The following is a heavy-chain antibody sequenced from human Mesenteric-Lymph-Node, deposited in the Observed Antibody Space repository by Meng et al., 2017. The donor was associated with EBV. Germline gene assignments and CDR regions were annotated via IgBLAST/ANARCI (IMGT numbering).Heavy chain of an antibody. J-gene: IGHJ5*02. CDR2: VFHSGTT. CDR1: GGSITTYNW. Sequence: QVQLQDAGPGLVKPSGTLSLTCAVSGGSITTYNWWSWVRQPPGKGLEWIGEVFHSGTTNSNASLRSRLTISVDKSKNQFSLKLTSVTAADTAVYYCAKANSSGRSSWFDPWGQGTLVTVSS. V-gene: IGHV4-4*02. CDR3: AKANSSGRSSWFDP. D-gene: IGHD3-10*01.